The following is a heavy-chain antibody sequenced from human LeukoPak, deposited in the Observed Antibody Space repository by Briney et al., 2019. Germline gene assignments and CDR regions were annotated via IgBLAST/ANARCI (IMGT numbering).Heavy chain of an antibody. V-gene: IGHV2-70*11. CDR3: ARGPSATVTSFDY. CDR2: IDWDDDK. J-gene: IGHJ4*02. CDR1: GFSLSTRGMC. Sequence: SGPTLVNPTQTLTLTCTFSGFSLSTRGMCVSWIRQPPGKALEWLARIDWDDDKYYSTSLKTRLTISKDTSKNQVVLTMTNMYPVDTATYYCARGPSATVTSFDYWGQGTLVTVSS. D-gene: IGHD4-17*01.